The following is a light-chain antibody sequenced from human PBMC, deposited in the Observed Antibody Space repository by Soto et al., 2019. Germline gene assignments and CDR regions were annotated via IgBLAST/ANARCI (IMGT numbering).Light chain of an antibody. V-gene: IGLV2-8*01. CDR1: SSDIGGYNY. CDR3: TSYGGSNNLI. Sequence: QSALTQPPSASGSPGQSVTISCTGTSSDIGGYNYVSWYQQHPGKAPTVLIYDVSQRPSGIPDRFSGSKSGNTASLTVSGLQAEDEADYYCTSYGGSNNLIFGGGTKVTVL. J-gene: IGLJ2*01. CDR2: DVS.